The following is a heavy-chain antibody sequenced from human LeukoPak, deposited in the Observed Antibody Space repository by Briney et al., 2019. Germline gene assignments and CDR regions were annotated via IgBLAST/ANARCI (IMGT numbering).Heavy chain of an antibody. Sequence: SETLSLTCTVSGGSISTYYWSWIRQPPGKGLEWIGYIYYSGSTKYNPSLKSRVTISVDTSKNQFSLKLSSVTAADTAVYYCARLSMHTFGGARSGFDYWGQGTLVTVSS. CDR3: ARLSMHTFGGARSGFDY. V-gene: IGHV4-59*01. CDR2: IYYSGST. J-gene: IGHJ4*02. CDR1: GGSISTYY. D-gene: IGHD3-16*01.